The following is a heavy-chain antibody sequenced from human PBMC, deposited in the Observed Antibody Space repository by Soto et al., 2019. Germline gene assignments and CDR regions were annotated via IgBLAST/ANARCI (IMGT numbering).Heavy chain of an antibody. CDR2: IKSKTDGGTT. J-gene: IGHJ4*02. CDR3: SGYCTNGVCYRDY. CDR1: GFTFSNAW. D-gene: IGHD2-8*01. Sequence: GGSLRLSCAASGFTFSNAWMTWVRQAPGKGLEWVGRIKSKTDGGTTDYAAPVKGRFTISRDDSKNTLYLQMNSLKTEDTAVYYCSGYCTNGVCYRDYWGQGTLVTVSS. V-gene: IGHV3-15*01.